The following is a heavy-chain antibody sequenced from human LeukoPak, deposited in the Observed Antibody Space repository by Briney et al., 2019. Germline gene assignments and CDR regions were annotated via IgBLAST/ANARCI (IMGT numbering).Heavy chain of an antibody. Sequence: GGSLRLSCAASGFTFSSYWMTWVRRAPGKGLEWVANIKQGGSEKYYVDSVKGRFTISRDNSKNTLYLQMNSLRAEDTAVYYCAKDSQITMVRGVILSPYYYYYGMDVWGQGTTVTVSS. CDR3: AKDSQITMVRGVILSPYYYYYGMDV. D-gene: IGHD3-10*01. CDR1: GFTFSSYW. J-gene: IGHJ6*02. CDR2: IKQGGSEK. V-gene: IGHV3-7*01.